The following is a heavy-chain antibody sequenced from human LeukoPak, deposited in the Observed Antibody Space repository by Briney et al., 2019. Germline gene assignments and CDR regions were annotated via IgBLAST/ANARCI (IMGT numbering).Heavy chain of an antibody. CDR2: VNHSGST. CDR1: GGSFSGYY. V-gene: IGHV4-34*01. Sequence: ASETLSLTCAVYGGSFSGYYWSWIRQPPGKGLEWIGEVNHSGSTNYNPSLKSRVTMSLDTSKNQFSLKLSSVTAADTAVYYCAREEVPHGFDIWGQGTMVTVSS. CDR3: AREEVPHGFDI. J-gene: IGHJ3*02.